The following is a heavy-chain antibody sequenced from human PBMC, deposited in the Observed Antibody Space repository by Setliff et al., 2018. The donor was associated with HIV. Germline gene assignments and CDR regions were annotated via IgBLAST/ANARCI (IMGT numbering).Heavy chain of an antibody. J-gene: IGHJ4*02. CDR2: IGGHGSII. CDR3: AAVPWGHSSLIIDH. CDR1: GLIFSSYE. D-gene: IGHD3-16*01. Sequence: GGSLRLSCAASGLIFSSYEMNWVRQAPGKGLEWISFIGGHGSIIHYADSVEGRFTISRGNAKNSVYLQMHSLRVEDTAVYYCAAVPWGHSSLIIDHWGQGTPVTVSS. V-gene: IGHV3-48*03.